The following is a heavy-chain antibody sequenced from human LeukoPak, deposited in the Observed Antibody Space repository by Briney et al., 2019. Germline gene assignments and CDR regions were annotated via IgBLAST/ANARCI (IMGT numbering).Heavy chain of an antibody. V-gene: IGHV1-18*01. CDR3: ARDLVIAVAGTFGY. CDR1: GYTFTSYG. Sequence: ASVKVSCKASGYTFTSYGISWVRQGPGQGLEWMGWISAYNGNTNYAQKLQGRVTMTTDTSTSTAYMELRSLRSDDTAVYYCARDLVIAVAGTFGYWGQGTLVTVSS. CDR2: ISAYNGNT. J-gene: IGHJ4*02. D-gene: IGHD6-19*01.